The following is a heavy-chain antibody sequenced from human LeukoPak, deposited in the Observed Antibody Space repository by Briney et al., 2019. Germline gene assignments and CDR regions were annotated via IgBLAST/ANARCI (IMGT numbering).Heavy chain of an antibody. CDR2: ISYDGSNK. D-gene: IGHD1-26*01. CDR1: GFTFSDHQ. V-gene: IGHV3-30-3*01. J-gene: IGHJ4*02. CDR3: ARDNVGASDY. Sequence: GGSLRLSCAASGFTFSDHQMDWVRQAPGKGLEWVAVISYDGSNKYYADSVKGRFTISRDNSKNTLYLQMNSLRAEDTAVYYCARDNVGASDYWGQGTLVTVSS.